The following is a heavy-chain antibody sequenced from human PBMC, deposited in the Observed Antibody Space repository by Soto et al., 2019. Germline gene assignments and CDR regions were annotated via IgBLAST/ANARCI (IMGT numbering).Heavy chain of an antibody. CDR2: IIPIFGTA. V-gene: IGHV1-69*13. D-gene: IGHD3-10*01. CDR1: GGTFSGYA. Sequence: GASVKVSCKASGGTFSGYAISWVRQAPGQGLEWMGGIIPIFGTANYAQKFQGRVTITADESTSTAYMELSSLRSEDTAVYYCAREFHHGSGSYYPYDSSGYRAPFDYWGQGTLVTVSS. CDR3: AREFHHGSGSYYPYDSSGYRAPFDY. J-gene: IGHJ4*02.